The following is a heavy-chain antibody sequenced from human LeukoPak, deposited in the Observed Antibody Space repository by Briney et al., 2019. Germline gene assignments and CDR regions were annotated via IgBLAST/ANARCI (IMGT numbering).Heavy chain of an antibody. D-gene: IGHD3-10*01. Sequence: SETLSLTCAVYGGSFSGYYWSWIRQPPGKGLEWIGEINHSGGTNYNPSLKSRVTISVDTSKNQFSLKLNSVTAADTAVYYCARSPYGSGSYSFDYWGKGTLVTVSS. J-gene: IGHJ4*02. CDR1: GGSFSGYY. CDR3: ARSPYGSGSYSFDY. CDR2: INHSGGT. V-gene: IGHV4-34*01.